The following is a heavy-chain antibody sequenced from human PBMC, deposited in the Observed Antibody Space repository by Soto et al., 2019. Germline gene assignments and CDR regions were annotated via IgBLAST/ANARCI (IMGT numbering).Heavy chain of an antibody. CDR3: ARTPSTYYYDSSGYYYNWFDP. D-gene: IGHD3-22*01. CDR1: GGSISSYDYY. V-gene: IGHV4-30-4*01. CDR2: IHNSGAT. Sequence: TLSLTCTVSGGSISSYDYYWTWIRQPPGKGLEWVAYIHNSGATYDNPSLKSRITISIDTSKNQFSLKLYSVTAADTAVYFCARTPSTYYYDSSGYYYNWFDPWGQGTLVTVSS. J-gene: IGHJ5*02.